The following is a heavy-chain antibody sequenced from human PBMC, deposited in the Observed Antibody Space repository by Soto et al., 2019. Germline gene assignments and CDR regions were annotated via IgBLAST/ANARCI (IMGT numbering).Heavy chain of an antibody. CDR3: VTRSRGLQSSPPRLDS. V-gene: IGHV3-23*01. J-gene: IGHJ4*02. CDR2: FSGSGSLT. CDR1: GLTFRAKG. D-gene: IGHD4-4*01. Sequence: EVQLLESGGGLVQPGGPLRLSFAALGLTFRAKGMTWARKPPGTGRKGVSAFSGSGSLTFYADSVKGRFTISRDDSKNILFLQMNSLRAEDTAVYYCVTRSRGLQSSPPRLDSWGQGTLVTVSS.